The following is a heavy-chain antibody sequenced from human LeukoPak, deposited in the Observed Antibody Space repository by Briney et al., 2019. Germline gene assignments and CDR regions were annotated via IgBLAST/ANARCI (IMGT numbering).Heavy chain of an antibody. V-gene: IGHV1-18*01. Sequence: GASVKVSCKASGYTFTSYGISWVRQAPGQGRDWMGWISAYNGNTNNAQKLQGRVTMTTDTSTSTAYMELRSLRSDDTAVYYCARDGELLPPSYVDFWGQGTLVTVSS. CDR2: ISAYNGNT. CDR3: ARDGELLPPSYVDF. J-gene: IGHJ4*02. CDR1: GYTFTSYG. D-gene: IGHD1-26*01.